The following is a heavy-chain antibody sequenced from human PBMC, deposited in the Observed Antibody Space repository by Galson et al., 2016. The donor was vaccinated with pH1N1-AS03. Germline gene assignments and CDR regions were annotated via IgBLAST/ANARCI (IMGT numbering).Heavy chain of an antibody. CDR2: INPDSGGT. D-gene: IGHD3-22*01. CDR3: ARDSGSGYYQTFDY. Sequence: SVKVSCKASGYTFSGYYMHWVRQAPGQGLEWMGRINPDSGGTNVAQKFQGRVTMSRDTSITTAYMELTRLTSDDTAVYYCARDSGSGYYQTFDYWGQGTLVTVSS. J-gene: IGHJ4*02. CDR1: GYTFSGYY. V-gene: IGHV1-2*06.